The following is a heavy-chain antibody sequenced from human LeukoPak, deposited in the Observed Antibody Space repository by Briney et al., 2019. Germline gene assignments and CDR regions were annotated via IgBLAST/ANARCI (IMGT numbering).Heavy chain of an antibody. CDR3: AREGGSYYDFWSERQYYYYMDV. Sequence: GGSLRLSCAASGFTFSSYGMHWVRQAPGKGLEWVAFIRYDGSNKYYADSVKGRFTISRDDSKNTLYLQMNSLRAEDTAVYYCAREGGSYYDFWSERQYYYYMDVWGKGTTVTVSS. CDR2: IRYDGSNK. D-gene: IGHD3-3*01. CDR1: GFTFSSYG. V-gene: IGHV3-30*02. J-gene: IGHJ6*03.